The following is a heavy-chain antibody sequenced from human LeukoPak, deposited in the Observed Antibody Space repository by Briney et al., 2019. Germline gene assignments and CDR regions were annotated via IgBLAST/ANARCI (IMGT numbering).Heavy chain of an antibody. CDR3: ARDGAPLRYSDDSYGMDV. CDR1: GFTFSSHA. J-gene: IGHJ6*02. Sequence: GGSLRLSCGASGFTFSSHAMTWVRQAPGKGLEWVSAISISGDTTYYADAVKGRFTISRDNSKNTVYLQMNSLRAEDTAVYYCARDGAPLRYSDDSYGMDVWGQGTTVTVSS. CDR2: ISISGDTT. V-gene: IGHV3-23*01. D-gene: IGHD3-9*01.